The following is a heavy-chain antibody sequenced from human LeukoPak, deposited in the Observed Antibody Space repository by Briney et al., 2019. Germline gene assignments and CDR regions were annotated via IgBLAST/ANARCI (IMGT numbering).Heavy chain of an antibody. Sequence: GRSLRLSCAASGFTFSNSGMHWVHQAPGKGLEWVAVIWSDGSNKDYADSVRGRFTISRDNSKNTLYLQMNSLRAEDTAVYFCARDPGNSPFDYWGQGTLVTVSS. CDR1: GFTFSNSG. CDR2: IWSDGSNK. J-gene: IGHJ4*02. CDR3: ARDPGNSPFDY. D-gene: IGHD1-1*01. V-gene: IGHV3-33*01.